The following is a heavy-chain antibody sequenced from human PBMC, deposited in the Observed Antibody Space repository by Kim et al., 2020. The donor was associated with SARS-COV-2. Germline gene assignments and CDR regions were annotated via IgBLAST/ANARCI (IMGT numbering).Heavy chain of an antibody. CDR1: SDSISSYY. J-gene: IGHJ4*02. V-gene: IGHV4-59*01. D-gene: IGHD1-26*01. CDR3: ASSEGSASWHQFDY. CDR2: IFHSGST. Sequence: SETLSLTCTVSSDSISSYYWSWIRQLPRKGLEWIGYIFHSGSTNNNPSLTIRVTISWYTSRNQFSLDLTSVRDADTAVYYCASSEGSASWHQFDYWGQGILVTVSS.